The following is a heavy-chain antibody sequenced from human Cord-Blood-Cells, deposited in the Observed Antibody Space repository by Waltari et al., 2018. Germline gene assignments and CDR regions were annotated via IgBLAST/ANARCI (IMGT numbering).Heavy chain of an antibody. CDR2: IKSKTDGGTA. D-gene: IGHD6-19*01. V-gene: IGHV3-15*01. CDR3: TTVGYSSGWRTDY. Sequence: EVQLVESGGGLVKPGGSLRLSCAASGFTFSNAWMSWVRQAPGKGLEWVGRIKSKTDGGTADYAAPVKGRFTISRDDSKNTLYLQMNSLKTEDTAVYYCTTVGYSSGWRTDYWGQGTLVTVSS. J-gene: IGHJ4*02. CDR1: GFTFSNAW.